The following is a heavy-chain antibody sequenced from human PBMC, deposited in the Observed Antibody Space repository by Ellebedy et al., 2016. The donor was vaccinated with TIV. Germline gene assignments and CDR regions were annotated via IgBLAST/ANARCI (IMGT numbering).Heavy chain of an antibody. Sequence: SVKVSCXASGYTFTSYDINWVRQAPGQGLEWMGGIIPIFGTANYAQKFQGRVTITADESTSTAYMELSSLRSEDTAVYYCARDGMIEDDRWFDPWGQGTLVTVSS. CDR2: IIPIFGTA. CDR1: GYTFTSYD. CDR3: ARDGMIEDDRWFDP. J-gene: IGHJ5*02. D-gene: IGHD3-22*01. V-gene: IGHV1-69*13.